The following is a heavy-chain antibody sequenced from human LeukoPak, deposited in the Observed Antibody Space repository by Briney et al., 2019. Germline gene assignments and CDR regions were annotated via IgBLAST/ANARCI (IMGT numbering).Heavy chain of an antibody. Sequence: SETLSLTCAVYGGSFSGYYWSWIRQPPGKGLEWIGEINHSGSTNYNPSLKSRVTISVDTSKNQFSLKLSSVTAADTAVYYCARDSYYYDSSGYYAFDYWGQGTLVTVSS. CDR2: INHSGST. V-gene: IGHV4-34*01. J-gene: IGHJ4*02. CDR3: ARDSYYYDSSGYYAFDY. CDR1: GGSFSGYY. D-gene: IGHD3-22*01.